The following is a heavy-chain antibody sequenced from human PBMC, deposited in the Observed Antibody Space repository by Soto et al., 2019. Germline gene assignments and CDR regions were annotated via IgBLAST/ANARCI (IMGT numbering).Heavy chain of an antibody. CDR1: GFTFGDYA. CDR2: IRSKAYGGTT. D-gene: IGHD3-10*01. Sequence: GGSLRLSCTASGFTFGDYAMSWFRQAPGKGLEWVGFIRSKAYGGTTEYAASVKGRFTISRDDSKSIAYLQMNSLKTEDTAVYYCTRVYYGSGSYSYFDYWGQGTLVTVSS. J-gene: IGHJ4*02. CDR3: TRVYYGSGSYSYFDY. V-gene: IGHV3-49*03.